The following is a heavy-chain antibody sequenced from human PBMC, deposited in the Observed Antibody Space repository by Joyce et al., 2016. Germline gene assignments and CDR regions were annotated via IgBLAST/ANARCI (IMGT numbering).Heavy chain of an antibody. CDR2: ISRSGDST. CDR3: APLRSYYDFWSGYLDY. CDR1: GFTFRAYA. Sequence: EVQLLESGGGLVHPGESLRLSCATSGFTFRAYARTWVLQAPGKGLEWVSAISRSGDSTYSADSVKGRFTISRDNSKNTLYLQMNSLRAEDTAVYYCAPLRSYYDFWSGYLDYWGQGTLVTVSS. J-gene: IGHJ4*02. V-gene: IGHV3-23*01. D-gene: IGHD3-3*01.